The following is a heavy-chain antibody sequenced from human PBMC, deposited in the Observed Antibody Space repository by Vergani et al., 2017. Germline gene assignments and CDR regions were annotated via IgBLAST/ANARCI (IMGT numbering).Heavy chain of an antibody. CDR2: IYYSGST. Sequence: QVQLQESGPGLVKPSQTLSLTCTVSGGSISSGDYYWSWIRQPPGKGLEWIGYIYYSGSTYYNPSLKSRVTISVDTYKNQFSLKLRSVTAADTAVYYCARDPRDGYNYKGLGFDYWGQGTLVTVSS. V-gene: IGHV4-30-4*08. J-gene: IGHJ4*02. D-gene: IGHD5-24*01. CDR3: ARDPRDGYNYKGLGFDY. CDR1: GGSISSGDYY.